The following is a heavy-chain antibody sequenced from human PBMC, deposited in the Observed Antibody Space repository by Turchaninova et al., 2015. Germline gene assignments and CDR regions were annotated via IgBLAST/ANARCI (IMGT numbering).Heavy chain of an antibody. J-gene: IGHJ1*01. CDR2: INHSRGP. Sequence: QVQLQQWGAGLLKPSETLSLTCAVYGGSFSGYSWSWIRQPPGKGLDWIGEINHSRGPNYNPSLKSRVTILGDPSKKQFSLTLSSVSAADTAVYFCARKDGYTGDEFFQHWGRGTPVFVSS. D-gene: IGHD5-24*01. CDR3: ARKDGYTGDEFFQH. V-gene: IGHV4-34*02. CDR1: GGSFSGYS.